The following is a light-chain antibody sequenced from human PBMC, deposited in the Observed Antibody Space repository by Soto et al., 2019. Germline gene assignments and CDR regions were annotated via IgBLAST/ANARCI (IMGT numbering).Light chain of an antibody. CDR1: QSVSSN. V-gene: IGKV3-15*01. Sequence: EIVMTQSPATLSVFPGERVTLSCRASQSVSSNLAWYQQKPGQAPRLLIYAASTMATGIPARFSGGGSGTEFILTISSLQSEDFAVYFCQQYNDWPLTFGGGTKVEIK. CDR2: AAS. CDR3: QQYNDWPLT. J-gene: IGKJ4*01.